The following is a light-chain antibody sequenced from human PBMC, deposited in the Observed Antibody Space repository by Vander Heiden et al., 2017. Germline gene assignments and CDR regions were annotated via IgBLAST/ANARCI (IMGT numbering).Light chain of an antibody. CDR3: LQDYDHPRT. J-gene: IGKJ1*01. V-gene: IGKV1-6*01. Sequence: IQMTQSPSSLSASLGDRVTITCRASQGIRNDLGWYQQKPGKAPKLLIFATSTLQSGVPSRFSGSGSGTDFTLTISSLQPEDFATYYCLQDYDHPRTFGQGTKVEIK. CDR2: ATS. CDR1: QGIRND.